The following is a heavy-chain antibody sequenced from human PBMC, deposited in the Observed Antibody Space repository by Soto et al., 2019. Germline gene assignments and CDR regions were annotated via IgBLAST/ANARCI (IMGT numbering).Heavy chain of an antibody. D-gene: IGHD3-9*01. V-gene: IGHV3-7*04. CDR3: SRDDSDWFFN. CDR2: IKPDGSEK. Sequence: GGSLRLSCAASGFTFSSYWMSWVRQAPGKGLEWVANIKPDGSEKWYVDSVRGRFTISRDSAKNSMYLQMNSLTVEDTAVYYCSRDDSDWFFNWGRGTLVTVSS. CDR1: GFTFSSYW. J-gene: IGHJ4*02.